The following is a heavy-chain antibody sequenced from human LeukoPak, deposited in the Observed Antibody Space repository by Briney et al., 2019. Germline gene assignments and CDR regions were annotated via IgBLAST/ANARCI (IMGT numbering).Heavy chain of an antibody. D-gene: IGHD2-21*01. CDR3: ATLRFSAAFDY. CDR2: IIPIFGTA. V-gene: IGHV1-69*06. Sequence: ASVKVSCKASGGTFSSYAISWVRQAPGQGLEWMGGIIPIFGTANYAQKFQGRVTMTEDTSTDTAYMELSSLRSEDTAVYYCATLRFSAAFDYWGQGTLVTVSS. J-gene: IGHJ4*02. CDR1: GGTFSSYA.